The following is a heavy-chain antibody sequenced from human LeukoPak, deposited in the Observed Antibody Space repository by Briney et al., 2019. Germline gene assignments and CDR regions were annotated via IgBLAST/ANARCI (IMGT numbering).Heavy chain of an antibody. D-gene: IGHD6-13*01. CDR2: IYYSGST. CDR3: ARVTGYVMEDDFYY. Sequence: SETLSLTCTVSGGSISSYYWSWIRQPPGKGLEWIGYIYYSGSTNYNPSLKSRVTISVDTSKNQFSLRLSSVTAADTAVYYCARVTGYVMEDDFYYWGQGTLVTVSS. CDR1: GGSISSYY. V-gene: IGHV4-59*01. J-gene: IGHJ4*02.